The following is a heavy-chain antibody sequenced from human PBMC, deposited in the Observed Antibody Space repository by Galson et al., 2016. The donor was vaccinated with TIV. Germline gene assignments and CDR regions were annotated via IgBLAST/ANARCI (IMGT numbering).Heavy chain of an antibody. CDR1: GDTFTSYP. V-gene: IGHV1-69*01. Sequence: SVKVSCKASGDTFTSYPFNWVRQAPGQGLEWMGGIIPLFGTANYAQKFQGRVTVTAGESTSTVYLDLSSLRSEDTAVYYCAKDRNTALDTYHYYYGMDVWGQGTTVTVSS. D-gene: IGHD5-18*01. J-gene: IGHJ6*02. CDR2: IIPLFGTA. CDR3: AKDRNTALDTYHYYYGMDV.